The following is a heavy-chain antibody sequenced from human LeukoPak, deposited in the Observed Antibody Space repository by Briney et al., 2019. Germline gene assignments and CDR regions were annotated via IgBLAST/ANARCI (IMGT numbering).Heavy chain of an antibody. CDR1: GGSISSGSYS. CDR3: ARDPWIQLSTDAFDI. J-gene: IGHJ3*02. D-gene: IGHD5-18*01. V-gene: IGHV4-30-4*07. Sequence: SQTLSLTCAVSGGSISSGSYSWSWIRQPPGKGLEWIGYFYYTGSTYYNPSLKSRVTISIDTSKNQFSLKLSSVTAADTAVYYCARDPWIQLSTDAFDIWGQGTMVTVSS. CDR2: FYYTGST.